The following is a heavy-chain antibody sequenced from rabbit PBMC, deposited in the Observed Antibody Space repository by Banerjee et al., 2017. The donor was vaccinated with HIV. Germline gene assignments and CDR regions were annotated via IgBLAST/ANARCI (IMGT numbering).Heavy chain of an antibody. CDR3: ARGGYYTYGYHGYAYNL. J-gene: IGHJ4*01. CDR2: ITTGSGTT. D-gene: IGHD6-1*01. Sequence: QEQLEESGGDLVKPEGSLTLTCTASGFSFSSGYYMCWVLQAPGKGLEWIGCITTGSGTTYYASWAKGRFTISRTSSTTVTLQMTSLTAADTATYFCARGGYYTYGYHGYAYNLWGPGTLVTVS. V-gene: IGHV1S45*01. CDR1: GFSFSSGYY.